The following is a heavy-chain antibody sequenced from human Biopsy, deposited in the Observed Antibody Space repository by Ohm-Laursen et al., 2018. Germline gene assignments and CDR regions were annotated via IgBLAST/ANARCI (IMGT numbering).Heavy chain of an antibody. J-gene: IGHJ2*01. V-gene: IGHV4-31*03. CDR2: ISYNERT. CDR1: GASVKTSGYF. CDR3: VREPKTGTAEAWYFDL. Sequence: TLSLTCSVSGASVKTSGYFWAWIRHRPGKGLEWIGYISYNERTHFNPSLTSRLAISFDTSNNRISLQLRSVSVADTAVYYCVREPKTGTAEAWYFDLWGRGSAVTVPS. D-gene: IGHD3-9*01.